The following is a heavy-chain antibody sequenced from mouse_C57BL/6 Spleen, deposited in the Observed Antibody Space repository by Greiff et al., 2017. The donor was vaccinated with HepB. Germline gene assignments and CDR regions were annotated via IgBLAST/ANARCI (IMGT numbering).Heavy chain of an antibody. CDR1: GFNIKDYY. CDR2: IDPEDGDT. CDR3: TTGDYDGAWFAY. V-gene: IGHV14-1*01. D-gene: IGHD2-4*01. Sequence: EVQLQQSGAELVRPGASVKLSCTASGFNIKDYYMHWVKQRPEQGLEWIGRIDPEDGDTEYAPKFQGKATMTADTSSNTAYLQLSSLTSEDTAVYYCTTGDYDGAWFAYWGQGTLVTVSA. J-gene: IGHJ3*01.